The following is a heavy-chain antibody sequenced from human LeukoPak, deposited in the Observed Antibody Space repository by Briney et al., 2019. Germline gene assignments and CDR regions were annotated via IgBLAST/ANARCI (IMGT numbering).Heavy chain of an antibody. Sequence: SETLSLTCTVSGDSNSDYYWCWLRQPPGKGLEWIGGVFYIGSTNYNPSLKSPVTISLDTSKNQLSLKLTSVTAADTAVYYCARANYYGSGTYSYFHHWGQGTLVTVSS. CDR3: ARANYYGSGTYSYFHH. CDR2: VFYIGST. J-gene: IGHJ1*01. CDR1: GDSNSDYY. D-gene: IGHD3-10*01. V-gene: IGHV4-59*01.